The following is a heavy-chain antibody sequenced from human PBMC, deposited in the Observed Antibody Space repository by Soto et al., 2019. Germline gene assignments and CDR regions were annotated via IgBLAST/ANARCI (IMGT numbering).Heavy chain of an antibody. CDR2: IYHSGST. CDR3: ARGGDSSGYYFFDY. CDR1: GGSISSGGYS. Sequence: QLQLQESGSGLVKPSQTLSLTCAVSGGSISSGGYSWSWIRQPPGKGLEWIGYIYHSGSTYYNPSLKSRVTISVDRSKNQFSLKLSSVTAADTAMYYCARGGDSSGYYFFDYWGQGTLVTVSS. V-gene: IGHV4-30-2*01. D-gene: IGHD3-22*01. J-gene: IGHJ4*02.